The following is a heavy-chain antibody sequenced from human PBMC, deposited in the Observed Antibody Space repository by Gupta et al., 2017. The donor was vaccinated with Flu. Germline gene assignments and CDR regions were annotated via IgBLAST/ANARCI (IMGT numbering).Heavy chain of an antibody. CDR2: INHSGST. CDR1: GGSFSGYY. V-gene: IGHV4-34*01. J-gene: IGHJ6*02. Sequence: QVQLQQWGAGLLKPSETLSLTCAVYGGSFSGYYWSWIRQPPGKGRGWIGEINHSGSTNYNPSLKSRVTISVDTSKNQFSLKLSSVTAADTAVYYCARGKKRGGATGAGGYYYYGMDVWGQGTTVTVSS. CDR3: ARGKKRGGATGAGGYYYYGMDV. D-gene: IGHD1-26*01.